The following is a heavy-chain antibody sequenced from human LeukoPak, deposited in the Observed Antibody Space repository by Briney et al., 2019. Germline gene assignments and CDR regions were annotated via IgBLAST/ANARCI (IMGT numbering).Heavy chain of an antibody. CDR2: MNPNSGNT. J-gene: IGHJ5*02. Sequence: GASVKVSCKASGYTFTSYDINWVRQATGQGLEWMGWMNPNSGNTGYAQKFQGRVTMTRNTSISTAYMELSSLRSEDTAVYYCARGNLLGDYVVIRWFDPWGQGTLVTVSS. CDR3: ARGNLLGDYVVIRWFDP. CDR1: GYTFTSYD. D-gene: IGHD4-17*01. V-gene: IGHV1-8*01.